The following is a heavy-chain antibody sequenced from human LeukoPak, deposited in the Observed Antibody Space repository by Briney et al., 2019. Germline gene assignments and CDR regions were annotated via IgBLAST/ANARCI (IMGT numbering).Heavy chain of an antibody. Sequence: GGSLRLSCAASGFTFSSYEMNWVRQAPGKGLEWVSYISSSGSTIYYADSVKGRFTISRDNAKNSLYLQMNSLRAEDTALYYCARDDYGSGSWNDYWGLGTLVTVSS. CDR2: ISSSGSTI. CDR1: GFTFSSYE. CDR3: ARDDYGSGSWNDY. J-gene: IGHJ4*02. D-gene: IGHD3-10*01. V-gene: IGHV3-48*03.